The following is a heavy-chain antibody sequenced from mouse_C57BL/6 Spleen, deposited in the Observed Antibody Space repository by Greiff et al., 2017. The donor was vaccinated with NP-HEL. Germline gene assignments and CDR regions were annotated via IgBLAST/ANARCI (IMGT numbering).Heavy chain of an antibody. CDR3: ARSLYYGYDDGYFDY. J-gene: IGHJ2*01. V-gene: IGHV1-64*01. D-gene: IGHD2-2*01. CDR1: GYTFTNYW. CDR2: IHPNSGST. Sequence: QVQLQQSGAELVKPGASVKLSCKASGYTFTNYWMHWVKQRPGQGLEWIGMIHPNSGSTNYNEKFKSKATLTVDKSSSTAYMQLSSLTSEDSAVYYCARSLYYGYDDGYFDYWGQGTTLTVSS.